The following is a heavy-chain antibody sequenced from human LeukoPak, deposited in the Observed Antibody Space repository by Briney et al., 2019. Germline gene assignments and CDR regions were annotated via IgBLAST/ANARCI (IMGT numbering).Heavy chain of an antibody. D-gene: IGHD3-16*01. V-gene: IGHV4-38-2*01. CDR3: ARRLGTYLFDY. Sequence: SETLSLTCAVSGYSIKNGYYWAWIRQPPGKGLEWIGSIHHSGTTYYNPSVKSRVTISVDTSKNQSSLKLTSVTAADTAVYYCARRLGTYLFDYWGQGTLVTVSS. J-gene: IGHJ4*02. CDR2: IHHSGTT. CDR1: GYSIKNGYY.